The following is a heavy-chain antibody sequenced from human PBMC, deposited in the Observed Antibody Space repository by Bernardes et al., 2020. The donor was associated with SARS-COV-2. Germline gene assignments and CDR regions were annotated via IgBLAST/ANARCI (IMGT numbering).Heavy chain of an antibody. CDR2: IYSDDDK. CDR3: AHRRPSTWEGDWFDP. J-gene: IGHJ5*02. CDR1: WFSFGPSGVA. V-gene: IGHV2-5*02. D-gene: IGHD6-13*01. Sequence: SGHTLLKSTQTLTLTCTFSWFSFGPSGVAVGWIRQPPGKALEWLALIYSDDDKRYSPALKNRLTIAKDTSKDQVVLTVTNVDPLDTATYYCAHRRPSTWEGDWFDPWGQGTLVTVSS.